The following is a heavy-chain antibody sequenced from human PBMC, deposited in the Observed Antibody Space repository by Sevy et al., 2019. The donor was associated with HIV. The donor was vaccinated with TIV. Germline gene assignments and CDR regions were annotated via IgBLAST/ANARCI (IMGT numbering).Heavy chain of an antibody. D-gene: IGHD3-16*01. CDR3: AKGPRPMITFGGVADF. Sequence: GGSLKLSCATSGFTFSTYGMHWVRHAPVKGLERVAFIRHDGSTRYYTDSVRGRFTISRDNSRNTLYLQMNSLRTEDTALYYCAKGPRPMITFGGVADFWGQGTLVTVSS. V-gene: IGHV3-30*02. CDR1: GFTFSTYG. J-gene: IGHJ4*02. CDR2: IRHDGSTR.